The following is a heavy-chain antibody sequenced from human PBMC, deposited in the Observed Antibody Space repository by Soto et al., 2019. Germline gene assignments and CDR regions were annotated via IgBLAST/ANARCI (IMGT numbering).Heavy chain of an antibody. CDR3: AREDSSGYYNY. D-gene: IGHD3-22*01. V-gene: IGHV3-21*01. J-gene: IGHJ4*02. Sequence: GGSLRLSCAASGFTFSSYSMNWVRQAPGKGLEWVSSISSSSSYIYYADSVKGRFTISRDNAKNSLYLQMNSLRAEDTAVYYCAREDSSGYYNYWGQGTLVTVSA. CDR1: GFTFSSYS. CDR2: ISSSSSYI.